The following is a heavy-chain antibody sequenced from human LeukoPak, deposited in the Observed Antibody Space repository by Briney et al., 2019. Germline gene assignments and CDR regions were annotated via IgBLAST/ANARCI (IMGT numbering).Heavy chain of an antibody. CDR2: ISGSGGST. D-gene: IGHD2-15*01. CDR3: ANPTLVVVVAATGY. CDR1: GFTFSSYA. V-gene: IGHV3-23*01. Sequence: GGSLRLSCAASGFTFSSYAMSWVRQAPGKGLEWVSAISGSGGSTYYADSVKGRFTISRDNSKNTLYLQMNSLRAEDTAVYYRANPTLVVVVAATGYWGQGTLVTVSS. J-gene: IGHJ4*02.